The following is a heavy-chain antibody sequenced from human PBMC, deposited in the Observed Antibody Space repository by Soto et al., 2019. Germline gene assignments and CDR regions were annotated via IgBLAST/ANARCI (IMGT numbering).Heavy chain of an antibody. CDR3: AKDPHYYENVDYVDY. CDR2: VFHSGTT. J-gene: IGHJ4*01. Sequence: PSETLSLTCAVSGYSINSGFFGGWSRQPPGKGLVWIGSVFHSGTTYYNPSLRSRVTISVETSKNQFSLDLRSVTAADTAVYYCAKDPHYYENVDYVDYWGHGTLVTVSS. D-gene: IGHD3-22*01. V-gene: IGHV4-38-2*01. CDR1: GYSINSGFF.